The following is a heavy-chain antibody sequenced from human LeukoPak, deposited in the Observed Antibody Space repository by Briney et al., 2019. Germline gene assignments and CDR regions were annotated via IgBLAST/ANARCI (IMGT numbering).Heavy chain of an antibody. CDR2: ISGSGHST. Sequence: AGGSLRLSCAASGFTFSNYAMSWVRQAPGKGLDWVSGISGSGHSTYHADSVKGRFTISRDNSKNTLYLQMNSLRAEDTAVYYCAKPHIGSGWYLFDYWGQGTLVTVSS. CDR3: AKPHIGSGWYLFDY. D-gene: IGHD6-19*01. V-gene: IGHV3-23*01. J-gene: IGHJ4*02. CDR1: GFTFSNYA.